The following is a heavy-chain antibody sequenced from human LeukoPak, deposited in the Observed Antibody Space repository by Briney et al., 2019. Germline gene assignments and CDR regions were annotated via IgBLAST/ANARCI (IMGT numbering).Heavy chain of an antibody. CDR1: GLTFSSYA. V-gene: IGHV3-30-3*01. CDR3: ARSPDSSGRYYFDY. CDR2: ISYDGSNK. J-gene: IGHJ4*02. D-gene: IGHD3-22*01. Sequence: GGSLRLSCAASGLTFSSYAMHWVRQAPGKGLEGVAVISYDGSNKYYADSVKGRFTISRDNSKNTLYLQMNSLRAEDTAVYYCARSPDSSGRYYFDYWGQGTLVTVSS.